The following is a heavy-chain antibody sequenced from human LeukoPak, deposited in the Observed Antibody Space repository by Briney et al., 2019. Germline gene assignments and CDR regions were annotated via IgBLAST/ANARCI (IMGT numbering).Heavy chain of an antibody. Sequence: LTLSCQASRFSISEYAMNWVRQAPGKGPAWVAGISGGGGRTFYADSAKGRFTISRDNSKNTQYLQMNSLREADTAIYYRVKPVCCPESSRRVPGLYCFDKWGERTQVTVSS. J-gene: IGHJ4*02. D-gene: IGHD2-15*01. CDR2: ISGGGGRT. CDR1: RFSISEYA. V-gene: IGHV3-23*01. CDR3: VKPVCCPESSRRVPGLYCFDK.